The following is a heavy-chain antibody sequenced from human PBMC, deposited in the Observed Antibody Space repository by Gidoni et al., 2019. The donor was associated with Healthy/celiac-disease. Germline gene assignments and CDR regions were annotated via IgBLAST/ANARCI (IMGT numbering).Heavy chain of an antibody. CDR3: ASYRRYSGSYHFDY. D-gene: IGHD1-26*01. V-gene: IGHV4-61*01. J-gene: IGHJ4*02. CDR1: RGPVPSGSYY. Sequence: QVHLQQSGPGLVKPSETPSLTRSVSRGPVPSGSYYWRWIRQPPGKGLEWIGYMYYSGSTNYNPSLRSRVTISVDTSKNQFSLRLSSVTATDTAEYYCASYRRYSGSYHFDYWGQGTLVTVST. CDR2: MYYSGST.